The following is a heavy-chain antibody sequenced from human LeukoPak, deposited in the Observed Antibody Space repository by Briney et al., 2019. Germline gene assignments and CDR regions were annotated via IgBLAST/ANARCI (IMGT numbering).Heavy chain of an antibody. CDR3: ARAPDYGDYNNQAFDI. Sequence: SETLSFTCAVSGGSISSGGYSWSWIRQPPGKGLEWIGYIYHSGSTYYNPSLKSRVTISVDRSKNQFSLKLSSVTAADTAVYYCARAPDYGDYNNQAFDIWGQGTMVTVSS. J-gene: IGHJ3*02. CDR1: GGSISSGGYS. D-gene: IGHD4-17*01. CDR2: IYHSGST. V-gene: IGHV4-30-2*01.